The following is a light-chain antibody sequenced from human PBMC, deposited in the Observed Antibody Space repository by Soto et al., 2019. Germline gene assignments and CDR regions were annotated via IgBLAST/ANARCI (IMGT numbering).Light chain of an antibody. V-gene: IGKV3-11*01. CDR3: QQRSNWPRT. J-gene: IGKJ2*01. Sequence: EIVLTQSPATLSLSPGETATLSCRASQSVSSSLAWYQQKPGQAPRLLIYDASSRATDIPARFSGSGSGTDFTLTISSLEPEDFAVYYCQQRSNWPRTFGQGTKLEFK. CDR2: DAS. CDR1: QSVSSS.